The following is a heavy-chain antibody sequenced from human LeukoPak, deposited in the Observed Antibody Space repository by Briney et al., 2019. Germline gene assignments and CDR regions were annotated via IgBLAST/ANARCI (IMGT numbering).Heavy chain of an antibody. CDR3: AKDRGYDILTGKPDY. Sequence: GRSLGLSCAASGFTFSSYGMHWVRQAPGKGLEWVAVISYDGSNKYYADSVKGRFTISRDNSKNTLYLQMNSLRAEDTAVYYCAKDRGYDILTGKPDYWGQGTLVTVSS. CDR2: ISYDGSNK. CDR1: GFTFSSYG. D-gene: IGHD3-9*01. J-gene: IGHJ4*02. V-gene: IGHV3-30*18.